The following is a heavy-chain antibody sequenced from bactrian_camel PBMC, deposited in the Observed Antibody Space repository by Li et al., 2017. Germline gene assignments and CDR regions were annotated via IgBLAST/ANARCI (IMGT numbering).Heavy chain of an antibody. D-gene: IGHD1*01. CDR3: AALARAGSCHIETAGTAYVLKIAGF. V-gene: IGHV3S45*01. J-gene: IGHJ6*01. CDR2: SYPGAGPERDT. Sequence: HVQLVESGGGSVQAGGSLVLSCSASEDTSGHCMGWFRQVPGKAREAVASSYPGAGPERDTFIADSVKGRFTISKDKDNNMLYLQMNSLRLEDTAMYYCAALARAGSCHIETAGTAYVLKIAGFWGQGTQVTVS. CDR1: EDTSGHC.